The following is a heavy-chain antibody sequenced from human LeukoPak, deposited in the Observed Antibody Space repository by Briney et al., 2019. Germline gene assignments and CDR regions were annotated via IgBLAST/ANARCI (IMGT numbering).Heavy chain of an antibody. V-gene: IGHV3-21*01. J-gene: IGHJ6*02. CDR1: GFTFSTYS. CDR2: ISSSSSYI. Sequence: GGSLRLSCAASGFTFSTYSMNWVRQAPGKGLEWVSSISSSSSYIYYADSVKGRFTISRDNAKNSLYLQMNSLRVEDTAVYYCARVGCSGGRCPGYGMDVWGQGTTVTVSS. D-gene: IGHD2-15*01. CDR3: ARVGCSGGRCPGYGMDV.